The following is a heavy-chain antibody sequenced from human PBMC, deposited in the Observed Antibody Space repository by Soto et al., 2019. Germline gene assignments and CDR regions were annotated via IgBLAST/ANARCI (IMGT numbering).Heavy chain of an antibody. D-gene: IGHD2-15*01. CDR1: RLTFSNYS. J-gene: IGHJ4*02. CDR3: ASGGYVPSGDH. Sequence: GVSLRLSCVASRLTFSNYSMSWVRQAPGKGLEWVSSISSTSSHTYYADSVKGRFTISRDNAKSSLYLQMDSLRADDTAVYYCASGGYVPSGDHGGQETLVTDSS. V-gene: IGHV3-21*01. CDR2: ISSTSSHT.